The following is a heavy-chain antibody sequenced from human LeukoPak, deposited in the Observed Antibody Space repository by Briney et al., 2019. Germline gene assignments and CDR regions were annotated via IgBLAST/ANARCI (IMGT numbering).Heavy chain of an antibody. CDR2: INPNFGGT. V-gene: IGHV1-2*02. D-gene: IGHD6-19*01. J-gene: IGHJ4*02. CDR1: GYTFTGYY. Sequence: ASVKVSCKASGYTFTGYYLHWVRQAPGQGLEWMGWINPNFGGTNSAQKFQGRITMTRDTSISTAYMELSRLRSDDTAVYYCAKCRVSSSGSADYWGQGTLVTVSS. CDR3: AKCRVSSSGSADY.